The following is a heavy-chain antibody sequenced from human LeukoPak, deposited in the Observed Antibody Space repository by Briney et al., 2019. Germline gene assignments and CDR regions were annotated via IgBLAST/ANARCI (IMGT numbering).Heavy chain of an antibody. CDR2: ISWNSGSI. CDR1: GFTFDDYA. Sequence: GGSLRLSCAASGFTFDDYAMHWVRQAPGKGLEWVSGISWNSGSIGYADSVKGRFTISRDNAKNTLYLQMNSLRAEDTAVYYCARDIGFDYYGSGSYLNWFDPWGQGTLVTVSS. J-gene: IGHJ5*02. D-gene: IGHD3-10*01. V-gene: IGHV3-9*01. CDR3: ARDIGFDYYGSGSYLNWFDP.